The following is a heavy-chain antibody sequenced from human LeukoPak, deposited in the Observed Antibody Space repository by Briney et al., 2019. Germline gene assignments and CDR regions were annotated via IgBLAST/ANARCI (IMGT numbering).Heavy chain of an antibody. J-gene: IGHJ4*02. V-gene: IGHV4-31*03. Sequence: SETLSLTCTVSGGSISSGGYYWSWIRQLPGKGLEWIGYIYYSGSTYYNPSLKSRVTMSVDTSKNQFSLKLSSVTAADTAVYYCARQPTIFGVVKYYFDYWGQGTLVTVSS. D-gene: IGHD3-3*01. CDR3: ARQPTIFGVVKYYFDY. CDR1: GGSISSGGYY. CDR2: IYYSGST.